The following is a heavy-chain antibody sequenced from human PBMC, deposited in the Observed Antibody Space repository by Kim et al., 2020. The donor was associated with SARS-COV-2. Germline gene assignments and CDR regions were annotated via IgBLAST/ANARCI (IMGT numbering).Heavy chain of an antibody. Sequence: SVKVSCKASGGTFSSYAISWVRQAPGQGLEWMGGIIPIFGTANYAQKFQGRVTITADESTSTAYMELSSLRSEDTAVYYCARAPPPSTGTYRGGYYYYGMDVWGQGTTGTVSS. V-gene: IGHV1-69*13. CDR1: GGTFSSYA. D-gene: IGHD4-17*01. CDR2: IIPIFGTA. CDR3: ARAPPPSTGTYRGGYYYYGMDV. J-gene: IGHJ6*02.